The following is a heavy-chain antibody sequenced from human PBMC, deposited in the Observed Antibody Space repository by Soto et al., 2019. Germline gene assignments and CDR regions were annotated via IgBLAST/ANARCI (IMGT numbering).Heavy chain of an antibody. CDR2: IYYSGRT. CDR1: GGSISDYQ. V-gene: IGHV4-59*01. CDR3: ARMRGLGEISPYLDY. J-gene: IGHJ4*02. Sequence: QVQLQESGPGLVKPSETLSLTCSISGGSISDYQWNWIRQPPGKGLEWIGYIYYSGRTNYNPSLKSRLTISLDTSTRQFALRLRSVTAEDTAVYYCARMRGLGEISPYLDYWGQGALVTVSS. D-gene: IGHD3-16*01.